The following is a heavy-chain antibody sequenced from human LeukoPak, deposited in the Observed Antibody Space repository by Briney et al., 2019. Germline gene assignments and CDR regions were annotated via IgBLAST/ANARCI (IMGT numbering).Heavy chain of an antibody. CDR2: FHDSGSA. J-gene: IGHJ5*02. Sequence: SSETLSLTCTVPGDSISSYFWSWIRQPPGKGLEWIGYFHDSGSANYNPSLKSRITMSVDTSKNQFSLKLRSVTAADTAVYYCARDSHSVDTATPRGFDPWGQGTLVTVSS. V-gene: IGHV4-59*01. CDR1: GDSISSYF. D-gene: IGHD2-15*01. CDR3: ARDSHSVDTATPRGFDP.